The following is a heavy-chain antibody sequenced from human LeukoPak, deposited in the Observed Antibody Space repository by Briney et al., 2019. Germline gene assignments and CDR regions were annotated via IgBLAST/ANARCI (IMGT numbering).Heavy chain of an antibody. CDR2: IYYSRSP. CDR1: GGSISSYY. D-gene: IGHD2-15*01. CDR3: ARSGHCSGGSCYATGLVEY. J-gene: IGHJ4*02. Sequence: TSETLSLTCTVSGGSISSYYWSWIRQPPGKGLEWIGYIYYSRSPNYNPSLKSRVTISVDTSKNQFSLKLTSVTAADTAVYYCARSGHCSGGSCYATGLVEYWGQGTLVTVSS. V-gene: IGHV4-59*08.